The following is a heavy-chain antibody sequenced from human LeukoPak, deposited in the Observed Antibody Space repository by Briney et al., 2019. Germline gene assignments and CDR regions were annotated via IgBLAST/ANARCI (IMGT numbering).Heavy chain of an antibody. CDR3: ARVRSSGSPLDY. Sequence: SGGSLRLSCTASGFTFSSYWMSWVRQAPGKGLEWVASIKDDGSEKYYVDSVKGRFTISRDNAKNSLYLQMNSLGVEDTAVYYCARVRSSGSPLDYWGQGTLVTVSS. V-gene: IGHV3-7*05. D-gene: IGHD3-10*01. CDR2: IKDDGSEK. J-gene: IGHJ4*02. CDR1: GFTFSSYW.